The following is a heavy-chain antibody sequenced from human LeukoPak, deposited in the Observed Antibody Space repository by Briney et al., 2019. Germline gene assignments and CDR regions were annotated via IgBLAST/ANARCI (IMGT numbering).Heavy chain of an antibody. Sequence: SVKVSCKASGGTFSSYAISWVRQAPGQGLEWMGGIIPIFGTANYAQKFQGRVTITADESTSTAYMELSSLRSEDTAVYYCARGIAARPDYYYYYMDVWGKGTTVTVSS. CDR1: GGTFSSYA. CDR2: IIPIFGTA. V-gene: IGHV1-69*13. D-gene: IGHD6-6*01. J-gene: IGHJ6*03. CDR3: ARGIAARPDYYYYYMDV.